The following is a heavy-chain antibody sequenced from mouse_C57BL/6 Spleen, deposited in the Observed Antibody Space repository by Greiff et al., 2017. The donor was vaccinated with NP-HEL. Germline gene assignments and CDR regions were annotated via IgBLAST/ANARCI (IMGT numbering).Heavy chain of an antibody. CDR1: GYTFTDYY. Sequence: EVQLQQSGPELVKPGASVKISCKASGYTFTDYYMNWVKQSHGKSLEWIGDINPNNGGTSYNQKFKGKATLTVDKSSSTAYMELRSLTSEDSAVYYCAREGGRYYFDYWGQGTTLTVSS. V-gene: IGHV1-26*01. CDR3: AREGGRYYFDY. J-gene: IGHJ2*01. CDR2: INPNNGGT.